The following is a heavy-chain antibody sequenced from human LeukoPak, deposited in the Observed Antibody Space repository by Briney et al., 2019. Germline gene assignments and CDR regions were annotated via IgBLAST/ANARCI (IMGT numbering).Heavy chain of an antibody. Sequence: GASVKVSCKASGYTFTSYGISWVRQAPGQGLEWMGWISAYNGNTNYAQKLQGRVTMTTDTSTGTAYMEPRSLRSDDTAVYYCARDPCSSTSCNYYYGMDVWGQGTTVTVSS. J-gene: IGHJ6*02. CDR2: ISAYNGNT. CDR3: ARDPCSSTSCNYYYGMDV. V-gene: IGHV1-18*01. CDR1: GYTFTSYG. D-gene: IGHD2-2*01.